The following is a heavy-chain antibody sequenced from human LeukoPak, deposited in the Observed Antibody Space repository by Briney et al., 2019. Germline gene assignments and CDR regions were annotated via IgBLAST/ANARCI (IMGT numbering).Heavy chain of an antibody. CDR3: AKDSLRERIVGSTTRGVNDY. J-gene: IGHJ4*02. V-gene: IGHV3-48*01. D-gene: IGHD1-26*01. CDR1: GFTFSSYS. CDR2: ISSSSSTI. Sequence: RTGGSLRLSCAASGFTFSSYSMNWVRQAPGKGLEWVSYISSSSSTIYYADSVKGRFTISRDNAKNSLYLQMNSLRAEDTAVYYCAKDSLRERIVGSTTRGVNDYWGQGTLVTVSS.